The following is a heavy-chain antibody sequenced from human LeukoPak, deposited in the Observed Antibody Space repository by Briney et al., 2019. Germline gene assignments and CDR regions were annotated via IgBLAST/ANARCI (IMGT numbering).Heavy chain of an antibody. CDR3: ARSLDSRFDI. CDR2: IYYSGST. Sequence: PSETLSLTCTVSGGSISSSSYYWGWIRQPPGKGLEWIGSIYYSGSTYYNPSLKSRVTISVDTSKNQFSLKLSSVTAADTAVYYCARSLDSRFDIWGQGTMVIVSS. D-gene: IGHD3-22*01. V-gene: IGHV4-39*01. J-gene: IGHJ3*02. CDR1: GGSISSSSYY.